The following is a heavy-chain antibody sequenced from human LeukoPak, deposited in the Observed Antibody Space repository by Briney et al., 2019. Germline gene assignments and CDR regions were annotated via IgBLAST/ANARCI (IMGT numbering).Heavy chain of an antibody. J-gene: IGHJ4*02. CDR3: ASRRSYYPGYFDY. V-gene: IGHV4-39*01. CDR2: IYYSGST. Sequence: SETLSLTCTVSGGSISSSSYYWGWIRQPPGKGLEWIGSIYYSGSTYYNPSLKSRVTISVDTSKNQFSLKLSSVTAADTAVYYCASRRSYYPGYFDYWGQGTLVTVSS. D-gene: IGHD1-26*01. CDR1: GGSISSSSYY.